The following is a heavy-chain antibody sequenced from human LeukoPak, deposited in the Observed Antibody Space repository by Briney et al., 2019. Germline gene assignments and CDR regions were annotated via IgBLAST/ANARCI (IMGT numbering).Heavy chain of an antibody. CDR3: AREARDHLAVADRTLDY. D-gene: IGHD6-19*01. CDR2: IWYDGSNK. V-gene: IGHV3-33*01. J-gene: IGHJ4*02. CDR1: GFTFSSYG. Sequence: PGGSLRLSCAASGFTFSSYGMHWVRQAPGKGLEWVAVIWYDGSNKYYADSVKGRFTISRDNSKNTLYLQMNSLRAEDTAVYYCAREARDHLAVADRTLDYRGQGTLVTVSS.